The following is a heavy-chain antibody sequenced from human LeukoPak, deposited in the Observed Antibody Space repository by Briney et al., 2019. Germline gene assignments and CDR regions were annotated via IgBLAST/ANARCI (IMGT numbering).Heavy chain of an antibody. J-gene: IGHJ4*02. D-gene: IGHD3-10*01. V-gene: IGHV3-48*03. CDR1: GFTFSSYE. CDR2: I. CDR3: AKGTMVRGVIDY. Sequence: GGSLRLSCAASGFTFSSYEMNWVRQAPGKGLEWVSYIDSVKGRFTISRDNAKNSLYLQMNSLRAEDTALYYCAKGTMVRGVIDYWGQGTLVTVSS.